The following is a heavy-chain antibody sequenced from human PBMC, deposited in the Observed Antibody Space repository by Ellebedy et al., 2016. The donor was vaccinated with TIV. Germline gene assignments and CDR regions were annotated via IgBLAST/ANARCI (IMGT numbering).Heavy chain of an antibody. D-gene: IGHD2/OR15-2a*01. J-gene: IGHJ4*02. CDR1: GFTFSNSA. V-gene: IGHV3-23*01. CDR3: AKKVGTGLSLDY. CDR2: MSVTFNKN. Sequence: GESLKISCAASGFTFSNSAMSWVRQDPGKGLEWVSAMSVTFNKNYYIDSVKGRFTISRDNSKSTLDLQMNSLRAEDTAVYYCAKKVGTGLSLDYWGQGMLVTVSS.